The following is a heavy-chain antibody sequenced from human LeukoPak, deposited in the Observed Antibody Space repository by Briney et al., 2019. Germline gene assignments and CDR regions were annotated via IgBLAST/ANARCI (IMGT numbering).Heavy chain of an antibody. CDR2: MNPNSGNT. Sequence: ASVKVSCKASGYTFSSYDINWVRQATGQGLEWMGWMNPNSGNTGYAQKFQGRVTMTRNTSISTAYMELSSLRSEDTAVYYCARGFRVLWFGELLRGHYYGMDVWGQGTTVTVSS. CDR3: ARGFRVLWFGELLRGHYYGMDV. J-gene: IGHJ6*02. CDR1: GYTFSSYD. D-gene: IGHD3-10*01. V-gene: IGHV1-8*01.